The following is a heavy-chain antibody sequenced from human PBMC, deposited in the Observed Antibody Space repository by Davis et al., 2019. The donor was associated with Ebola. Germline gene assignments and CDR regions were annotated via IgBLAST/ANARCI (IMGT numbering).Heavy chain of an antibody. CDR3: AKVHPPTTVTTGWFDP. D-gene: IGHD4-17*01. V-gene: IGHV3-23*01. J-gene: IGHJ5*02. CDR1: GFIFSSYA. Sequence: PGGSLRLSCAASGFIFSSYAMSWVRQAPGKRLEWVSSISVRSITYHADSVKGRFTISRDNSKNTLYLQINSLRAEDTAVYYCAKVHPPTTVTTGWFDPWGQGTLVTVSS. CDR2: ISVRSIT.